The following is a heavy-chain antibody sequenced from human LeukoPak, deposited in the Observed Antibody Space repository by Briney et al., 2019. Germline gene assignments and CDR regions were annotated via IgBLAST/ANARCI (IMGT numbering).Heavy chain of an antibody. Sequence: PGGSLRLSCAASGFTFSSYDMHWVRHATGKGLEWVSAIGTAGDTYYPGSVKGRFTISRENAKNSLYLQMNSLRAGDTAVYYCARLAGPLDAFDIWGQGTMVTVSS. CDR2: IGTAGDT. V-gene: IGHV3-13*01. CDR3: ARLAGPLDAFDI. CDR1: GFTFSSYD. J-gene: IGHJ3*02. D-gene: IGHD3-10*01.